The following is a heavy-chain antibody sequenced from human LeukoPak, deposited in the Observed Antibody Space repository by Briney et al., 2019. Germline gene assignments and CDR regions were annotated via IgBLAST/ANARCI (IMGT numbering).Heavy chain of an antibody. CDR3: ARDAGYDSSGYYLDY. Sequence: GRSLRLSCAASGFTFSSYGMHWVRQAPGKGLEWVAVIWYDGSNKYYADSVKGRFTISRDNSKNTLYLQMNSLRAEDTAVYYCARDAGYDSSGYYLDYWGQGTLVTVSS. CDR1: GFTFSSYG. J-gene: IGHJ4*02. D-gene: IGHD3-22*01. V-gene: IGHV3-33*01. CDR2: IWYDGSNK.